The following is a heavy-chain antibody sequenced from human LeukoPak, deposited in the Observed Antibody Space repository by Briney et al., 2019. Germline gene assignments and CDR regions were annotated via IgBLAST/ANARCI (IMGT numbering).Heavy chain of an antibody. V-gene: IGHV4-61*02. CDR3: ARVTRGGDGHDWFDP. Sequence: PSETLSLTCTVSGGSISSGSYYWSWIRQPAGKGLEWIGRIYTSGSTNYNPSLKSRVTISVDKSKNQFSLKVTSVTAAETAVYYCARVTRGGDGHDWFDPWGQGTLVTVSS. CDR1: GGSISSGSYY. J-gene: IGHJ5*02. D-gene: IGHD3-16*01. CDR2: IYTSGST.